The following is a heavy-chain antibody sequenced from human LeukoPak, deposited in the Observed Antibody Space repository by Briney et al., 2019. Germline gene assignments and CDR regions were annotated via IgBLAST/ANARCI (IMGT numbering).Heavy chain of an antibody. CDR1: GYTFTTSD. CDR2: MNPNSGNT. Sequence: ASVKVSCKASGYTFTTSDIAWVRQVPGQGLEWMGWMNPNSGNTGYAQKFQGRVTMTRNTSISTAYMELSSLRSEDTAVYYCARGYSSGWYRRNFDYWGQGTLVTVSS. CDR3: ARGYSSGWYRRNFDY. J-gene: IGHJ4*02. V-gene: IGHV1-8*01. D-gene: IGHD6-19*01.